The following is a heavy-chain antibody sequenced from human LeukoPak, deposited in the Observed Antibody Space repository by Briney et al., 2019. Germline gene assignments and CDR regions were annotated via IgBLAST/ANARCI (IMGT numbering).Heavy chain of an antibody. Sequence: SETLSLTCAAYGGSFSGYYWSWIRQPPGKGLEWIGEINHSGSTNYNPSLKSRVTMSIDTSKNQFSLKLSSVTAADTAVYYCAREIEGYYDRPFDYWGQGTLVIVSS. V-gene: IGHV4-34*01. CDR3: AREIEGYYDRPFDY. CDR2: INHSGST. CDR1: GGSFSGYY. D-gene: IGHD3-22*01. J-gene: IGHJ4*02.